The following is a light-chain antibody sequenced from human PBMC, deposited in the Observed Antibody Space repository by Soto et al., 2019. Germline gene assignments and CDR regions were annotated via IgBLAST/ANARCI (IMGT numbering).Light chain of an antibody. Sequence: QSALTQPPSVSGAPGQRVTISCTGSSSNIGAGFDVHWYQQFPGTVPKLLIYANTDRPSGVPDRFSGSKSATSASLAITGLQAEDEADYYCQSYDSILSGSIFGGGTKLTVL. CDR2: ANT. V-gene: IGLV1-40*01. CDR3: QSYDSILSGSI. J-gene: IGLJ2*01. CDR1: SSNIGAGFD.